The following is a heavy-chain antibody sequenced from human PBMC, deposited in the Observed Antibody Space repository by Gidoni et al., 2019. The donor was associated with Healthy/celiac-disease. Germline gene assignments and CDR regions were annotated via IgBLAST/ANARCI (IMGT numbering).Heavy chain of an antibody. CDR2: ISAYNGNT. D-gene: IGHD3-10*01. Sequence: QVQLVQSGAEVTKPGASVKVSCKASGYTFTSYAISWVRQAPGQGLEWMGWISAYNGNTNYAQKLQGRVTMTTDTSTSTAYMELRSLRSDDTAVYYCARDRVTMVRGVTVSFDPWGQGTLVTVSS. J-gene: IGHJ5*02. V-gene: IGHV1-18*01. CDR3: ARDRVTMVRGVTVSFDP. CDR1: GYTFTSYA.